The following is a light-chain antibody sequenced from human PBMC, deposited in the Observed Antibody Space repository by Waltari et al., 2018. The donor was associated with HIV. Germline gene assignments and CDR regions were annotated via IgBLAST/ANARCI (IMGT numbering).Light chain of an antibody. CDR1: SSDVGGYKY. Sequence: QSALTQPASVSGSPGQSITISCTGTSSDVGGYKYVSWYQRYPGKAPKLMIYDVSNRPSGVSNRFSGSKSGNTASLTISGLKAEDEADYYCGSYTSSNTYVFGTGTKVTVL. J-gene: IGLJ1*01. V-gene: IGLV2-14*03. CDR2: DVS. CDR3: GSYTSSNTYV.